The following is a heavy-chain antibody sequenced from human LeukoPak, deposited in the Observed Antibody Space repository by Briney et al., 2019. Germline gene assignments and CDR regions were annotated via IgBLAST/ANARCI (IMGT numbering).Heavy chain of an antibody. V-gene: IGHV1-3*01. D-gene: IGHD3-10*01. Sequence: ASVKVSCKASGYTFTSYAMHWVRQAPGQRLEWMGWINAGNGNTKYSQKFQGRVTITRDTSASTAYMELSSLRSEDTAAYYCARGAVLLWFGELFGPGPTLDYWGQGTLVTVSS. J-gene: IGHJ4*02. CDR1: GYTFTSYA. CDR2: INAGNGNT. CDR3: ARGAVLLWFGELFGPGPTLDY.